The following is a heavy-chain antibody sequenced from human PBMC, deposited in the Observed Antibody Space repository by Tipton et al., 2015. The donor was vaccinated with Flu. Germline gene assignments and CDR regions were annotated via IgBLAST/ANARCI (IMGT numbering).Heavy chain of an antibody. CDR1: GFTFSAYC. D-gene: IGHD1/OR15-1a*01. V-gene: IGHV3-69-1*02. Sequence: SLRLSCAASGFTFSAYCMNWVRQAPGKGLEWVSSISSCSAIYCADSVKGRFTISRDNAKNSLYLQLNSLRPEDTAIYYCARGGWASDTNNLLDYWGQGTLVTVSS. CDR3: ARGGWASDTNNLLDY. CDR2: ISSCSAI. J-gene: IGHJ4*02.